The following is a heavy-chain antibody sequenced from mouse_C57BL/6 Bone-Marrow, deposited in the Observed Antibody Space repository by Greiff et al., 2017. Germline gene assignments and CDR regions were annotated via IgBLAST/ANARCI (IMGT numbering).Heavy chain of an antibody. CDR2: ISSSGSYT. D-gene: IGHD1-1*01. J-gene: IGHJ2*01. V-gene: IGHV5-6*01. Sequence: EVQLVESGGDLVKPGGSLKLSCAASGFTFSSYGMSWVRQTPGKRLEWVATISSSGSYTYYPDSVKGRFTISRDNAKNTLYLQMRSLKSEDTAMYYCARHEFDFYGSRIDYWGQGTTLTVSS. CDR1: GFTFSSYG. CDR3: ARHEFDFYGSRIDY.